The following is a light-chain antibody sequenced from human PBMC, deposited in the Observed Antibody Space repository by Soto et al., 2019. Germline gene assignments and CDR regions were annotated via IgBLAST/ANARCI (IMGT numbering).Light chain of an antibody. Sequence: DIVLTQTPLPSPVTLGQPASISCTSSQSLVHTDGKTYLSWLQQRPGQPPRLLIYKISDRLSGVPDRFTGSGAGTDFTLKISRVEAEDVGTYYCMQATRFPFTFGGGTKVDIK. CDR1: QSLVHTDGKTY. CDR2: KIS. CDR3: MQATRFPFT. J-gene: IGKJ4*01. V-gene: IGKV2-24*01.